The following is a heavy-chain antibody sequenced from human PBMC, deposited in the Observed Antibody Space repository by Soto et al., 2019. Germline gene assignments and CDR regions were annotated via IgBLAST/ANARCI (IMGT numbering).Heavy chain of an antibody. J-gene: IGHJ6*02. Sequence: QVQLVQSGDEVKKPGASVKVSCKASGYIFVNYGIAWVRQAPGQGLEWMGWISPYTGNTHSATKIQGRLTMTTDTSTITADIDLGSLTSDDTSVYYCAMVDNYVTPTPQDVWGQGTTVTVSS. CDR2: ISPYTGNT. CDR1: GYIFVNYG. V-gene: IGHV1-18*01. D-gene: IGHD3-16*01. CDR3: AMVDNYVTPTPQDV.